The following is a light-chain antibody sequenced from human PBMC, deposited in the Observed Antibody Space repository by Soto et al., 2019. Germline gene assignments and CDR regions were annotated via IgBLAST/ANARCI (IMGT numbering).Light chain of an antibody. CDR1: TSNIGSNY. CDR3: ATWDDRLSGPV. V-gene: IGLV1-47*01. Sequence: QPVLTQPPSASGTPGQRVTISCSGSTSNIGSNYVYWYQQLPGTAPKLLIYRNNQRPSGVPDRLSGSKSGTSASLAISGLRSEDEADYYCATWDDRLSGPVFGGGTKLTVL. J-gene: IGLJ7*01. CDR2: RNN.